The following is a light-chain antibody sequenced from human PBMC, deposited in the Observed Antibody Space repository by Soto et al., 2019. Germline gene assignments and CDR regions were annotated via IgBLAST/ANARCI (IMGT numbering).Light chain of an antibody. CDR1: GSNLGRNY. Sequence: QSVLTQPPSVSATPGQKVTISCSGSGSNLGRNYVSWYQQLPGTAPKLLIYSNNQRPSGVPDRFSGSKSGTSGSLAISGLQSEDEADYYCAAWDDGLNGWVFGGGTKLTVL. V-gene: IGLV1-44*01. CDR2: SNN. J-gene: IGLJ3*02. CDR3: AAWDDGLNGWV.